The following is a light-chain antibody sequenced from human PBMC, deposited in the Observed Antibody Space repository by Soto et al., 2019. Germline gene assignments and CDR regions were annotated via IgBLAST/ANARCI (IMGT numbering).Light chain of an antibody. J-gene: IGLJ3*02. CDR1: SSDVGAYKY. CDR3: SSYAGNDIWV. CDR2: EVT. V-gene: IGLV2-8*01. Sequence: QSVLTQPPSASGSPGQSVTISCTGTSSDVGAYKYVSWYQQYPGKAPKLMIYEVTKRPSGVPDRVSGSKSGNTASLTVSGLQAEDEADYYCSSYAGNDIWVFGGGTKLTVL.